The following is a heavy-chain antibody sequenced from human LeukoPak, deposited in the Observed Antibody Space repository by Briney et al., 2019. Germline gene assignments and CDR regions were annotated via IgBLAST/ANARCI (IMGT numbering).Heavy chain of an antibody. CDR2: VYYSGNT. CDR1: GGSIASTHNY. V-gene: IGHV4-39*07. J-gene: IGHJ4*02. Sequence: SETLSLTCSVSGGSIASTHNYWVWIRQSPGKGLEWIATVYYSGNTYYSPSLRGRLTISVDTSKNQFSLKLSSVTAADTAVYYCARGPATQGYFDYWGQGTLVTVSS. D-gene: IGHD2-15*01. CDR3: ARGPATQGYFDY.